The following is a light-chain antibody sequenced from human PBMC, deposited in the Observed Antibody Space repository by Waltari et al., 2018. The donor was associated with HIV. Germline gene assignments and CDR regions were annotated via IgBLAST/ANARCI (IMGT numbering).Light chain of an antibody. CDR2: LEGGGGC. CDR3: ETWDSSTWV. CDR1: SGHSRNI. J-gene: IGLJ3*02. Sequence: QPVLTQSSSASASLGSSVKLTCTLTSGHSRNIIAWHQQQPGKAPRYLMKLEGGGGCNTGSGGPDHFSGSSSGADLYLTISNLQFEDEADYYCETWDSSTWVCGGGTKVTVL. V-gene: IGLV4-60*02.